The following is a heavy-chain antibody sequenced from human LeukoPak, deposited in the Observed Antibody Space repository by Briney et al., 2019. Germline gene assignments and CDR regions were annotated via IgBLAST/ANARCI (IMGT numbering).Heavy chain of an antibody. CDR3: AKDRTDGYSYGYGNYYYYMDV. CDR2: IKSKTDGGTT. V-gene: IGHV3-15*01. Sequence: GGSLRLSCAASGFTFSNAWMSWVRQAPGKGLERVGRIKSKTDGGTTDYAAPVKGRFTISRDNSKNTLYLQMNSLRAEDTAVYYCAKDRTDGYSYGYGNYYYYMDVWGKGTTVTVSS. D-gene: IGHD5-18*01. CDR1: GFTFSNAW. J-gene: IGHJ6*03.